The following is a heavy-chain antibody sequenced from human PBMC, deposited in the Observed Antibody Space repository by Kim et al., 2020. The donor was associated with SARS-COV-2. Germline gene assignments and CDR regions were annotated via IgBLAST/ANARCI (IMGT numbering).Heavy chain of an antibody. CDR3: ARDKFGNWNDDFYYGMDV. D-gene: IGHD1-1*01. J-gene: IGHJ6*01. V-gene: IGHV3-30*04. Sequence: GGSLRLSCAASGFTFSSYAMHWVRQAPGKGLEWVAVISYDGSNKYYADSVKGRFTISRDNSKNTLYLQMNSLRAEDTAVYYCARDKFGNWNDDFYYGMDV. CDR2: ISYDGSNK. CDR1: GFTFSSYA.